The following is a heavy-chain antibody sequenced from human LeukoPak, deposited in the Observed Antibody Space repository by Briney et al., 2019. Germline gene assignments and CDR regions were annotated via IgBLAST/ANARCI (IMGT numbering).Heavy chain of an antibody. Sequence: SQTLSLTCTVSGGSISSGDYYWHWIRQPPGKGLEWIGFIHYSGSTYFNPSLNSRVSISADTSRNQFSLKLHSVTAADTAVYFCAGNHDSHGYTCGFNWGQGILVTVSS. CDR1: GGSISSGDYY. CDR3: AGNHDSHGYTCGFN. V-gene: IGHV4-30-4*08. J-gene: IGHJ4*02. D-gene: IGHD3-16*01. CDR2: IHYSGST.